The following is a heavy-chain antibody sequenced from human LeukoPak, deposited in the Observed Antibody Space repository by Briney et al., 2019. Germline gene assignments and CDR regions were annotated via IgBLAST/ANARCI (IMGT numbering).Heavy chain of an antibody. CDR3: ARDSVVVPAAINYYYYMDV. CDR1: GGTFSSYA. CDR2: IIPILGIA. D-gene: IGHD2-2*01. J-gene: IGHJ6*03. V-gene: IGHV1-69*04. Sequence: ASVKVSCKASGGTFSSYAISWVRQAPGQGLEWMGRIIPILGIANYAQKFQGRVTITADKSTSTAYMELSSLRSEDTAVYYCARDSVVVPAAINYYYYMDVWGKGTTVTVSS.